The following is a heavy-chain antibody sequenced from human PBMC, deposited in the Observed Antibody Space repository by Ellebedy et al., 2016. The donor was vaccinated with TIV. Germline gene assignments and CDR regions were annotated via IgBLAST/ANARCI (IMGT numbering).Heavy chain of an antibody. J-gene: IGHJ4*02. CDR3: ARGYDILTAYYNFEY. Sequence: AASVKVSCKASGGTFSSYGINWVGQAPGQGLEWMGGIIPIFGTSKYAQKFQGRVKVTADESTNTAYMELSSLRFEDTSVYYCARGYDILTAYYNFEYWGQGTLVTVSS. CDR1: GGTFSSYG. CDR2: IIPIFGTS. D-gene: IGHD3-9*01. V-gene: IGHV1-69*13.